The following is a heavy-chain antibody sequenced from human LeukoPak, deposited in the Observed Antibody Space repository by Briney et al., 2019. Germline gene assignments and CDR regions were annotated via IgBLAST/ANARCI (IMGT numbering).Heavy chain of an antibody. CDR1: GGSISSYY. D-gene: IGHD4-23*01. Sequence: SETLSLTCTVSGGSISSYYWSWIRQPPGKGLEWIGYIYTSGSTNYNPSLKSRVTISVDTSKNQFSLKLSSVTAADTAVYYCARVSFYYYYYMDVWGKGTTVTVSS. V-gene: IGHV4-4*09. J-gene: IGHJ6*03. CDR3: ARVSFYYYYYMDV. CDR2: IYTSGST.